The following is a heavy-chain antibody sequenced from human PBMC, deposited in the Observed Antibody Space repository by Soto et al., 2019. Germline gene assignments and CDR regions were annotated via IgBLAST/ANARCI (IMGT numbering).Heavy chain of an antibody. CDR1: GGFISSVGDC. D-gene: IGHD3-16*01. J-gene: IGHJ4*02. CDR2: ISHGAST. CDR3: ARGPPLGY. Sequence: SQTMSLTRAVAGGFISSVGDCWTWIRQPPGKGREWIGYISHGASTYYNPSLKSRVTISVDRSKNQFSLKLSSVSAADTAVYYCARGPPLGYWGQGTLVTVSP. V-gene: IGHV4-30-2*01.